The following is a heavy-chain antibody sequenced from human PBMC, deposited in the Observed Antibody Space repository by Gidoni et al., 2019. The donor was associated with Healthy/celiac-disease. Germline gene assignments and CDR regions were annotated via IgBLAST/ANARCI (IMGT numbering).Heavy chain of an antibody. CDR2: IYTSGST. D-gene: IGHD3-22*01. Sequence: QVQLQESGPGLVKPSQPLSLTCTVSGGSISSGSYYWSWIRQPAGKGLEWIGRIYTSGSTNYNPSLKSRVTISVDTSKNQFSLKLSSVTAADTAVYYCARERDYYDSREGIDYWGQGTLVTVSS. J-gene: IGHJ4*02. CDR3: ARERDYYDSREGIDY. CDR1: GGSISSGSYY. V-gene: IGHV4-61*02.